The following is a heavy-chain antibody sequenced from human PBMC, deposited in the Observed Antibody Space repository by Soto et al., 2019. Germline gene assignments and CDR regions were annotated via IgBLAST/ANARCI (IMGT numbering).Heavy chain of an antibody. Sequence: LSLTCTVSGGSVSSGSYYWSWIRQPPGKGLEWIGYIYYSGSTNYNPSLKSRVTISVDTSKNQFSLKLSSVTAADTAVYYCARVFYSSSWVDPWGQGTLVTVSS. D-gene: IGHD6-6*01. CDR2: IYYSGST. J-gene: IGHJ5*02. V-gene: IGHV4-61*01. CDR1: GGSVSSGSYY. CDR3: ARVFYSSSWVDP.